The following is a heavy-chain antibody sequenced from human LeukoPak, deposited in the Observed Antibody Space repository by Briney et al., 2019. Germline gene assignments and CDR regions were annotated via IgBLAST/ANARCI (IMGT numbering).Heavy chain of an antibody. Sequence: ASVKVSCKTSGYRFITFGINWVRQAPGQGLEWMGWISAYNGNTNYAQKLQGRVTITTDESTSTAYMELSSLRSEDTAVYYCARDWSIITGTPSWFDPWGQGTLVTVSS. D-gene: IGHD1-20*01. CDR1: GYRFITFG. V-gene: IGHV1-18*01. CDR3: ARDWSIITGTPSWFDP. J-gene: IGHJ5*02. CDR2: ISAYNGNT.